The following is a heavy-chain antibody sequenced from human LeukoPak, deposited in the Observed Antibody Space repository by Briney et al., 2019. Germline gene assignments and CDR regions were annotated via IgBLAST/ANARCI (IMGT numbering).Heavy chain of an antibody. CDR2: IYYSGYT. CDR1: GGSISSYY. J-gene: IGHJ6*03. Sequence: PSETLSLTCTVSGGSISSYYWSWIRQPPGKGLEWIGCIYYSGYTNYKSSLKSRVTISVDTSKNQFSLKLSSVTAADTAVYCCARTTMVRGTYYMDVWGKGTTVTVSS. CDR3: ARTTMVRGTYYMDV. D-gene: IGHD3-10*01. V-gene: IGHV4-59*01.